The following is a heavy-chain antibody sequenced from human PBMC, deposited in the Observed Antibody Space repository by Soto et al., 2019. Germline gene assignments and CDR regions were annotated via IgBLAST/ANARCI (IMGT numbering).Heavy chain of an antibody. D-gene: IGHD3-10*01. CDR1: GGSPSSYY. CDR2: IHTSGST. Sequence: QVQLQESGPGLVKPSETLSLTCSVSGGSPSSYYWRWIRQAAGKGLGWIGRIHTSGSTNYIPSLQSGVSMSIEVSNNLFSLRLRSETSADTAVDYCVRDCEYCSGSYRTRPYYGMDVWVQGTTVTVSS. CDR3: VRDCEYCSGSYRTRPYYGMDV. J-gene: IGHJ6*02. V-gene: IGHV4-4*07.